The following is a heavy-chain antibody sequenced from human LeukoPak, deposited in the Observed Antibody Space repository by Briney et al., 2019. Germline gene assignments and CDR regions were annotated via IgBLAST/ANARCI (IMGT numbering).Heavy chain of an antibody. Sequence: EASVKVSCKASGYTFTSYGISWVRQAPGQGLEWMGWISAYNGITNYAQKLQGRVTMTTDTSTSTAYMELRSLRSDGMAVYYCARDEGWVQLWRYVDYWGQGTLVTVSS. CDR3: ARDEGWVQLWRYVDY. CDR1: GYTFTSYG. V-gene: IGHV1-18*03. CDR2: ISAYNGIT. D-gene: IGHD5-18*01. J-gene: IGHJ4*02.